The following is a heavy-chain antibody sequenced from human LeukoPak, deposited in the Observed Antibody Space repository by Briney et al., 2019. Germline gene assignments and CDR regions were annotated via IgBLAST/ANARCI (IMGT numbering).Heavy chain of an antibody. CDR2: ISGSGGNT. CDR3: AKDGITMVRGVSHVWFDP. CDR1: GFTFSNYA. V-gene: IGHV3-23*01. J-gene: IGHJ5*02. Sequence: GGSLRLSCPASGFTFSNYAMRWVRQAPGKEMEWVSAISGSGGNTYYADSVKGRFTISRDNSKNTLYLQMNSLRAEDTAVYYCAKDGITMVRGVSHVWFDPWGQGTLVTVSS. D-gene: IGHD3-10*01.